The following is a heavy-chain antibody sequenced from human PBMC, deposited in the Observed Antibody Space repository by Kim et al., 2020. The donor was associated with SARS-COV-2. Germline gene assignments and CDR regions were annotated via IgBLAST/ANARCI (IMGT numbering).Heavy chain of an antibody. CDR2: IKQDGSEK. CDR3: ARDRLEWLFSPRLDV. Sequence: GGSLRLSCEPTGFTFSSYWMSWVRQAPGKGLEWVANIKQDGSEKYYVDSVKGRFTISRDNAKNSLYLQTNSLRAEDTAVYYCARDRLEWLFSPRLDVWGQWTTVTVSS. D-gene: IGHD3-3*01. CDR1: GFTFSSYW. J-gene: IGHJ6*02. V-gene: IGHV3-7*01.